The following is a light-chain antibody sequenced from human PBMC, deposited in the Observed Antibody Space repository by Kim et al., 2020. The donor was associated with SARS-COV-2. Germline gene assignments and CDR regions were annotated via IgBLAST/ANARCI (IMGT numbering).Light chain of an antibody. Sequence: LTQPPSASGSPGQSVTISCTGTSSDVGGYNFVSWYQQHPGKAPRLLIYDVTKRPSGVPDRFSGSKSGITASLTVSGLQAEDEADYYCSSYAGSTYVFGPGTKVTVL. V-gene: IGLV2-8*01. CDR2: DVT. CDR3: SSYAGSTYV. CDR1: SSDVGGYNF. J-gene: IGLJ1*01.